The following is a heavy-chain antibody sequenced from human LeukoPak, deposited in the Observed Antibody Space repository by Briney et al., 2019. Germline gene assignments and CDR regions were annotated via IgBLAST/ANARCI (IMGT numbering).Heavy chain of an antibody. Sequence: GGSLRLSCAASGFTFSSYGMHWVRQAPGKGLEWVAFIRYAGGNKYYADSVKGRLTISRDDSKNTLYLQMNSLRAEDTAVYYCAKELGRLQRFQHWGQGTLVTVSS. J-gene: IGHJ1*01. CDR2: IRYAGGNK. CDR1: GFTFSSYG. D-gene: IGHD1-26*01. V-gene: IGHV3-30*02. CDR3: AKELGRLQRFQH.